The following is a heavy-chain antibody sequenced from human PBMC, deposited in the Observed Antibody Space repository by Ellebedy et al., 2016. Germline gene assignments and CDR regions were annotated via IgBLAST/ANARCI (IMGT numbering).Heavy chain of an antibody. CDR2: ISSSSYM. J-gene: IGHJ4*02. V-gene: IGHV3-21*01. D-gene: IGHD4/OR15-4a*01. Sequence: GGSLRLXCAASGFTFSNFNMGWVRQAPGKGLEYVSSISSSSYMYYADSVKGRFTISRDNAKNSLYLQMNSLRAEDTSVYYCASMSPANDYWGQGTLVTVSS. CDR3: ASMSPANDY. CDR1: GFTFSNFN.